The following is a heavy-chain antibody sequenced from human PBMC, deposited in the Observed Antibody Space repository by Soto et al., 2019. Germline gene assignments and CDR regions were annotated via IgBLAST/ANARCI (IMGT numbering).Heavy chain of an antibody. Sequence: EVQLVESGGGLVQPGGSLRLSCAASGFTFSNYLMSWVRQAPGKGLEWVANIKQDGSEKYYVASVNGRFTISRDNAKNSLYLQMNSLRADDTAVYNCAREKRANGYFDYWGQGTLVTVSS. D-gene: IGHD6-25*01. V-gene: IGHV3-7*01. CDR2: IKQDGSEK. CDR1: GFTFSNYL. CDR3: AREKRANGYFDY. J-gene: IGHJ4*02.